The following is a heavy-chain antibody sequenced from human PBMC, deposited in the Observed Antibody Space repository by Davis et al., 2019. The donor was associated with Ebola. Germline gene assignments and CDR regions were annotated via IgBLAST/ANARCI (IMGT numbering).Heavy chain of an antibody. J-gene: IGHJ6*03. D-gene: IGHD2-2*01. Sequence: AASVKVSCKASGYTFIDNYIHWMRQAPGQGPEWMGWINPKSGGTKYAQRFQDWVTMTRDTSITTAYVELSGLTSDDTAIYYCARALSSTYDYYMDVWGKGSAVTVSS. CDR1: GYTFIDNY. V-gene: IGHV1-2*04. CDR2: INPKSGGT. CDR3: ARALSSTYDYYMDV.